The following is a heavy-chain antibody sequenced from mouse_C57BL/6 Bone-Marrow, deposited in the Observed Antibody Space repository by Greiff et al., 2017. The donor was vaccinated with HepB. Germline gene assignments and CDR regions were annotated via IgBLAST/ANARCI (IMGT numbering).Heavy chain of an antibody. CDR1: GFTFSDYY. V-gene: IGHV5-16*01. CDR2: INYDGSST. D-gene: IGHD2-12*01. J-gene: IGHJ1*03. Sequence: EVKLVESEGGLVQPGSSMKLSCTASGFTFSDYYMAWVRQVPEKGLEWVANINYDGSSTYYLDSLKSRFIISRDNAKNILYLQMSSLKSEDTATYYCARDSSLSYWYFDVWGTGTTVTVSS. CDR3: ARDSSLSYWYFDV.